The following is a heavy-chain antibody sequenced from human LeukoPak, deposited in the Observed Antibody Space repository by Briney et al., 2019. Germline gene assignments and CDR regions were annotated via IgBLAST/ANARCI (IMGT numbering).Heavy chain of an antibody. J-gene: IGHJ4*02. CDR2: TYYRSKWFN. CDR1: GDSVSSNSAA. Sequence: SQTLSLTCAISGDSVSSNSAAWNWFRQSPSSGLEWLGRTYYRSKWFNNYAVSVKGRITVSPDSSKNQFSLHLNSVTPEDTAVYYCARMSYDSKPVWGQGTLVTVSS. CDR3: ARMSYDSKPV. D-gene: IGHD2-8*01. V-gene: IGHV6-1*01.